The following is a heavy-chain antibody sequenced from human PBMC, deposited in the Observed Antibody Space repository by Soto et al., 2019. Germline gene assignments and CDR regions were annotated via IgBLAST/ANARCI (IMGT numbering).Heavy chain of an antibody. CDR1: GFTFSSYG. V-gene: IGHV3-30*18. J-gene: IGHJ4*02. Sequence: PGGSLILFCVASGFTFSSYGMHWVRQAAGKGLEWVAVTAYDESEKYYADSVKGRFTISRDNSRNMLFLQMNSLRPEDTAVYYCAKNDDSFDYWGQGTLVTVSS. CDR2: TAYDESEK. CDR3: AKNDDSFDY.